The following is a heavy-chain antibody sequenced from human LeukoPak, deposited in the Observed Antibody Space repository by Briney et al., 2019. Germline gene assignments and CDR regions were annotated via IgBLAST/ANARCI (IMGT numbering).Heavy chain of an antibody. V-gene: IGHV1-18*01. Sequence: ASVKVSCKASGYTFTSYGISWVRQAPGQGLEWMGWISAYNGNTNYAQKLQGRVTMTTDTSTSTAYMELRSLRSDGTAVYYCARVDTATGYYYYYMDVWGKGTTVTVSS. CDR2: ISAYNGNT. J-gene: IGHJ6*03. CDR1: GYTFTSYG. CDR3: ARVDTATGYYYYYMDV. D-gene: IGHD5-18*01.